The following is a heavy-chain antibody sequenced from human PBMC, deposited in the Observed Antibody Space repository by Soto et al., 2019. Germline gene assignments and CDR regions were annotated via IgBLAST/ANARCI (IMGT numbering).Heavy chain of an antibody. CDR1: GVSINSANW. CDR3: ARYCGGGSCYLGAFDI. Sequence: QMQLQESGPGLVQPSGTLSLTCTVSGVSINSANWWTWVRQSPGKGLEWIGEIYHSGSTNFNPSLKSRVTISVDNSKNQFYLELTSVTAADTAIYYCARYCGGGSCYLGAFDIWGQGTMVTVSS. CDR2: IYHSGST. D-gene: IGHD2-15*01. V-gene: IGHV4-4*02. J-gene: IGHJ3*02.